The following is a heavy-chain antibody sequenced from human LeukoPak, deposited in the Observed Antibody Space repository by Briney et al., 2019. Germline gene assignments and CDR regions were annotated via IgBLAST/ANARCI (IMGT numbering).Heavy chain of an antibody. V-gene: IGHV1-2*02. CDR2: INPNSGGT. D-gene: IGHD3-10*01. CDR1: GYTFTGYY. J-gene: IGHJ4*02. Sequence: GASVKVSCKASGYTFTGYYMHGVRQAPGQGLEWMGWINPNSGGTNYAQKFQGRVTMTRDTSISTAYMELSRLRSDDTAVYYCARLFRVRGVISGFDYWGQGTLVTVSS. CDR3: ARLFRVRGVISGFDY.